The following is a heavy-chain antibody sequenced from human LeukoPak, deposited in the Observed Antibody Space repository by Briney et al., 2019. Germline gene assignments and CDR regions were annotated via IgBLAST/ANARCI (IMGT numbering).Heavy chain of an antibody. J-gene: IGHJ6*02. CDR1: GFTFSNYA. V-gene: IGHV3-23*01. D-gene: IGHD3-10*01. CDR2: ISDSGYST. Sequence: GGSLRLSCAASGFTFSNYAMGWVRQAPGKGLQWVSTISDSGYSTYYADSVKGRFTISRDNYKNTLSLQMDGLRAEDTAIYYCAKVPYSDYGSGRPPFMDVWGQGTTVAVSS. CDR3: AKVPYSDYGSGRPPFMDV.